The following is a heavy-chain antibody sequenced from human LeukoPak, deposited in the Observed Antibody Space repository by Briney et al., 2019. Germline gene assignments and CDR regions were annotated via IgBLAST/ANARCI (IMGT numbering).Heavy chain of an antibody. CDR3: ARSYYDSSGYCDY. Sequence: ASVKVSCKASGYTFTSYDINWVRQATGQGLEWMGWMNPNSGNTGYAQKFQGRVTMTRNTSISTAYMGLSSLRSEDTAVYYCARSYYDSSGYCDYWGQGTLVTVSS. V-gene: IGHV1-8*01. CDR1: GYTFTSYD. CDR2: MNPNSGNT. J-gene: IGHJ4*02. D-gene: IGHD3-22*01.